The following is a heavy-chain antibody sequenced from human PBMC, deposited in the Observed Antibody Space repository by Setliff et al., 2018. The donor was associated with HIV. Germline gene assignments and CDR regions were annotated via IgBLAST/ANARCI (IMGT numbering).Heavy chain of an antibody. CDR1: GFTFSSYS. V-gene: IGHV3-23*01. CDR3: ARGEPTILIEPAAFFDH. J-gene: IGHJ4*02. Sequence: GGSLRLSCAASGFTFSSYSMNWVRQAPGKGLEWVSTIRGDGGSTYYADSVTGRFTISRDNSKNTLYVQMNSLRAEDTAVYYCARGEPTILIEPAAFFDHWGQGTLVTVSS. D-gene: IGHD2-2*01. CDR2: IRGDGGST.